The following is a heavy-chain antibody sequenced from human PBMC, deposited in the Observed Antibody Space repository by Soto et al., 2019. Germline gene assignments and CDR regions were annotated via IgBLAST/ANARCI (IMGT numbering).Heavy chain of an antibody. J-gene: IGHJ6*03. Sequence: ASVKVSCKASGYTFTSYGISWVRQAPGQGLEWMGWISAYNGNTNYAQKLQGRVTMTTDTSTSTAYMELRSLRSDDTAVYYCARDLQYQLLKNYYYYHMDVWGQGTTVT. CDR2: ISAYNGNT. CDR3: ARDLQYQLLKNYYYYHMDV. CDR1: GYTFTSYG. V-gene: IGHV1-18*01. D-gene: IGHD2-2*01.